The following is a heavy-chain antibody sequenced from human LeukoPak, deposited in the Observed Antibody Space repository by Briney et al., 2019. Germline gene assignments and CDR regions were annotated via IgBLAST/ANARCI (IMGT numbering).Heavy chain of an antibody. CDR2: IIPILGIA. D-gene: IGHD3-22*01. J-gene: IGHJ4*02. CDR1: GRTFCRYA. Sequence: PVKLSCKASGRTFCRYAISWVRQAPGQRLEWMRRIIPILGIANYAQKFQGRVTITADKSTSTAYMELSSLRSEDTAVYYCARYYYDSSGYLHFDNWGQGTLVTVSS. V-gene: IGHV1-69*04. CDR3: ARYYYDSSGYLHFDN.